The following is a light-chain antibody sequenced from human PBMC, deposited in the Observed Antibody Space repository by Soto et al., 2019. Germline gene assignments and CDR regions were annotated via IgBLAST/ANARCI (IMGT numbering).Light chain of an antibody. CDR2: GAS. J-gene: IGKJ1*01. CDR3: QQYGSSPRT. V-gene: IGKV3-20*01. Sequence: EIVLTQSPGTLSLSPGERATLSCRASQSVSSSYLAWYQQKPGQAPRLLIYGASRRATGIPDWFSGSGSGTDFTLTIRRLEPEDFAVFYCQQYGSSPRTFGQGTKVEIK. CDR1: QSVSSSY.